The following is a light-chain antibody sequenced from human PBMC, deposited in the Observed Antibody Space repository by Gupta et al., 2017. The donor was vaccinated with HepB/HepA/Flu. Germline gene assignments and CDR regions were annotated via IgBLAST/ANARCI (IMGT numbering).Light chain of an antibody. Sequence: QSALTQPASVSGSPGQSITISCIGTSSDVGFYNYVSWYQQHPGKAPKLMICDVTNRPSGVSNRFSGSKSANTASLTISGLQAEDEADYYCSSYTSSSTQVFGGGTKLTVL. J-gene: IGLJ2*01. CDR2: DVT. CDR3: SSYTSSSTQV. CDR1: SSDVGFYNY. V-gene: IGLV2-14*01.